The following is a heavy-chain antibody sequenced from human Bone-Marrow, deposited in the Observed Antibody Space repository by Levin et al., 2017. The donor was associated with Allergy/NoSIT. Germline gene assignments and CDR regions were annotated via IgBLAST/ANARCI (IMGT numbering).Heavy chain of an antibody. Sequence: GASVKVSCKASGGTFSKFALNWVRQVPGQGLEWMGAIIPILPLVYYAPKFQGRLTISADEATSTAYMELTSLRSDDTAVYYCAREYCDTNTCYAYYYGMDVWGQGTTVIVSS. J-gene: IGHJ6*02. CDR1: GGTFSKFA. V-gene: IGHV1-69*10. D-gene: IGHD2/OR15-2a*01. CDR2: IIPILPLV. CDR3: AREYCDTNTCYAYYYGMDV.